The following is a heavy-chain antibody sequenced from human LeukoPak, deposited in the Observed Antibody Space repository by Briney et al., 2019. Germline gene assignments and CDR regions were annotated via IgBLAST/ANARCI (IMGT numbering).Heavy chain of an antibody. V-gene: IGHV3-21*05. D-gene: IGHD7-27*01. CDR1: GFAFSDYS. CDR2: TRGSGSGM. CDR3: ARDDNWGFDY. Sequence: PGGSLRLSCAASGFAFSDYSMNWVRQAPGRGLERVANTRGSGSGMGSGNYYAGAVKGRFTISRDNANNSLYLQMNSLRAEDTAFYYCARDDNWGFDYWGQGALVTVSS. J-gene: IGHJ4*02.